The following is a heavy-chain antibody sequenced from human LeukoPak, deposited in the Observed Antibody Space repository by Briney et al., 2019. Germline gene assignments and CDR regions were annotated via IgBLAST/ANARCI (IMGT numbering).Heavy chain of an antibody. Sequence: SVKVSCKASGGTFSSYAISWVRQAPGQGLEWMGGIIPIFGTANYAQKFQGRVTITTDESTSTAYMELSSLRSEDTAVYYCASTPDSGYYYNYMDVWGKGTTVTVSS. CDR2: IIPIFGTA. CDR1: GGTFSSYA. J-gene: IGHJ6*03. CDR3: ASTPDSGYYYNYMDV. V-gene: IGHV1-69*05.